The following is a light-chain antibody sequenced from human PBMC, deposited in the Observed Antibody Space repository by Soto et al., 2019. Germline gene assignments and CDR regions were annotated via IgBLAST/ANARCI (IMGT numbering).Light chain of an antibody. Sequence: QSVLTQPPSVSGAPGQRVTISCTGSSSNIGAGYDVHWYQQLPGTAPKLLIYGNSNRPSGVPDRFSGSKSGTSASLAITGLEAEDEADYYCQSYDGGLSGWKVFGGGTKLTVL. CDR1: SSNIGAGYD. CDR2: GNS. CDR3: QSYDGGLSGWKV. V-gene: IGLV1-40*01. J-gene: IGLJ2*01.